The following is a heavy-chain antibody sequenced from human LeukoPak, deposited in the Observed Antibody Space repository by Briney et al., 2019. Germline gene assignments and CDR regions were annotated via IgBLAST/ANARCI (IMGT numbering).Heavy chain of an antibody. J-gene: IGHJ6*03. Sequence: SETLSLTFTVSSGSISTSNYYWGWVRQPPGKALEWIGNIFYSGSTYYSPSLKSRVTISLDTSRNQFSLKLSSVTAADTAVYYCARAPYYYDGGRTAYYMDVWGKGTTVTISS. V-gene: IGHV4-39*07. CDR3: ARAPYYYDGGRTAYYMDV. CDR1: SGSISTSNYY. CDR2: IFYSGST. D-gene: IGHD3-22*01.